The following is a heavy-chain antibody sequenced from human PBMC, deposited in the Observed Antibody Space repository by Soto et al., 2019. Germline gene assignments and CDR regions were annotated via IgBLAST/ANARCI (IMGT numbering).Heavy chain of an antibody. Sequence: QLQLQESGPGLVKPSETLSLTCTVSGGSISSSSYYWGWIRQPPGKGLEWIGSIYYSGSTYYNPSLKSRVTISVDTSKNQFSLKLSSVTAADTAVYYCANLAVAGLYYYYGMDVWGQGTTVTVSS. D-gene: IGHD6-19*01. J-gene: IGHJ6*02. V-gene: IGHV4-39*01. CDR1: GGSISSSSYY. CDR3: ANLAVAGLYYYYGMDV. CDR2: IYYSGST.